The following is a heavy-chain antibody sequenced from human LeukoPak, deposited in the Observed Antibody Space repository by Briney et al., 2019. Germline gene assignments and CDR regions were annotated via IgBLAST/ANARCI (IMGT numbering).Heavy chain of an antibody. D-gene: IGHD3-22*01. Sequence: ASVKVSCKASGYTFTWYGISWVRQAPGQGLEWMGWISTYDGNTNYAQKLQGRLTMTRDTSTSTAYMELRSLRSDDTAVYYCARLVVGYYDSSGILDLWGRGTLVTVSS. CDR1: GYTFTWYG. CDR2: ISTYDGNT. CDR3: ARLVVGYYDSSGILDL. J-gene: IGHJ2*01. V-gene: IGHV1-18*01.